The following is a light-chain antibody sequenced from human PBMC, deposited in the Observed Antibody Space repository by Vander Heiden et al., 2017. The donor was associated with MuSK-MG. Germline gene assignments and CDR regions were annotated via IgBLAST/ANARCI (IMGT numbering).Light chain of an antibody. V-gene: IGKV1-39*01. Sequence: DIQMTQSPSSLTASVGDRVTITCRASQTIINYLNWYQQKPGRAPQLLIYAASSLQSGVPSRFSGSGSGTDFTLTISRLQPEDFATYYCQQSVSNPNTFGQGTKLEIK. CDR2: AAS. CDR3: QQSVSNPNT. J-gene: IGKJ2*01. CDR1: QTIINY.